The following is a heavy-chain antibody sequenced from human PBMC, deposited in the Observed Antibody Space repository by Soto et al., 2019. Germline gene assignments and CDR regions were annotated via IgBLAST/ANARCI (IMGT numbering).Heavy chain of an antibody. D-gene: IGHD3-3*01. J-gene: IGHJ4*02. V-gene: IGHV1-18*01. CDR1: GYTFTSYG. CDR3: ARGTSHPKYDFRPYYFDY. Sequence: ASVKVSCKASGYTFTSYGISWVRQAPGQGLEWMGWISAYNGNTNYAQKLQGRVTMTTDTSTSTAYMELRSLRSDDTAVYYCARGTSHPKYDFRPYYFDYWGQGTLVTVSS. CDR2: ISAYNGNT.